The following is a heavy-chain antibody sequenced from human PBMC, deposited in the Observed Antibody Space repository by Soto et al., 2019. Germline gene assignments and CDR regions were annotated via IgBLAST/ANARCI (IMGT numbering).Heavy chain of an antibody. CDR3: ASPYCSSTSCYSFEAFDI. V-gene: IGHV1-3*01. Sequence: VASVKVSCKASGYTFTSYAMHWVRQAPGQRLEWMGWINAGNGNTKYSQKFQGRVTITRDTSASTAYMELSSLRSEDTAVYYCASPYCSSTSCYSFEAFDIWGQGTMVTVSS. J-gene: IGHJ3*02. CDR1: GYTFTSYA. CDR2: INAGNGNT. D-gene: IGHD2-2*01.